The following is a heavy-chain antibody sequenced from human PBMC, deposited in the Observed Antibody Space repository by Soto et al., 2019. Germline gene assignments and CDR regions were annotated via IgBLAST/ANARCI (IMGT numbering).Heavy chain of an antibody. CDR1: RFTFSSYA. V-gene: IGHV3-30-3*01. D-gene: IGHD2-15*01. Sequence: PGGSLRLSCAASRFTFSSYAMHWVRQAPGKGLEWVAVISYDGSNKYYADSVKGRFTISRDNSKNTLYLQMNSLRAEDTAVYYCARARIPGPLDAFDIWGQGTMVTV. J-gene: IGHJ3*02. CDR3: ARARIPGPLDAFDI. CDR2: ISYDGSNK.